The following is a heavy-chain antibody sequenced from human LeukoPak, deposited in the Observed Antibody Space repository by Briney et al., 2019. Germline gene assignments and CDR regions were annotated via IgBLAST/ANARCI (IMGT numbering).Heavy chain of an antibody. J-gene: IGHJ4*02. CDR2: ISGSGGST. V-gene: IGHV3-23*01. Sequence: PGGSLRLSCAASGFTFNSYAMSWVRQAPGKGLEWVSGISGSGGSTFYADSVKGRFTISRDNSKNTLYLQMNSLRAEDTAVYYCAKFGNSWFFYDYWGQGTLVTVSS. CDR3: AKFGNSWFFYDY. CDR1: GFTFNSYA. D-gene: IGHD6-13*01.